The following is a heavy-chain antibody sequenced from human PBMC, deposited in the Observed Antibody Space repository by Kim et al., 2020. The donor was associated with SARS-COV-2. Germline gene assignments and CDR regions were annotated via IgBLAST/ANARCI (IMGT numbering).Heavy chain of an antibody. V-gene: IGHV4-34*01. CDR3: ARGKSTSYCSSTSCYLRHYYYYYGMDV. CDR1: GGSFSGYY. CDR2: INHSGST. Sequence: SETLSLTCAVYGGSFSGYYWSWIRQPPGKGLEWIGEINHSGSTNYNPSLKSRVTISVDTSKNQFSLKLSSVTAADTAVYYCARGKSTSYCSSTSCYLRHYYYYYGMDVCGQGTTVTVSS. J-gene: IGHJ6*02. D-gene: IGHD2-2*01.